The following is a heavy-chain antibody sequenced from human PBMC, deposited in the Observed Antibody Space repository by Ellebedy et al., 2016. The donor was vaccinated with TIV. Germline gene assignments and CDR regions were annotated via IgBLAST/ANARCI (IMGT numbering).Heavy chain of an antibody. Sequence: GESLKISCAASGFTFGNYDMSWVRQAPGKGLEWVSAISGSGGTTYFTDSVRGRFIISRDNSKNTLYLQMKSLRAEDTAVYFCATSIGNWFDPWGQGTLVTVSS. CDR2: ISGSGGTT. CDR1: GFTFGNYD. V-gene: IGHV3-23*01. CDR3: ATSIGNWFDP. J-gene: IGHJ5*02. D-gene: IGHD2-15*01.